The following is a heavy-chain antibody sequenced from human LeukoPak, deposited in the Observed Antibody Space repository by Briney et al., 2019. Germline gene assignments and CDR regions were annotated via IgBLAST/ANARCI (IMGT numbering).Heavy chain of an antibody. CDR3: AKEHKVSAAFDY. J-gene: IGHJ4*02. V-gene: IGHV3-9*01. CDR1: GFTFDDYA. Sequence: GGSLRLSCAASGFTFDDYAMHWVRQAPGKGLEWVSGISWNSGSIGYADSVKGRFTISRDNAKNSLYLQMNSLRAEDTALYYCAKEHKVSAAFDYWGQGALVTVSS. CDR2: ISWNSGSI.